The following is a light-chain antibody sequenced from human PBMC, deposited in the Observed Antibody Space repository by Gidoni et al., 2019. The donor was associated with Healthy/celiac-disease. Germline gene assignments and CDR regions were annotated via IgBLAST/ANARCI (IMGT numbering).Light chain of an antibody. J-gene: IGKJ3*01. CDR3: QQYYSTPFT. Sequence: DIVMTQSPDSLAVSLGERATINCKSSQSVLYSSNNKNYLAWYHQKPGQPPKLLIYWASTRESGVPDRFSGSGSGTDFTLTISSLQAEDVAVYYCQQYYSTPFTFXPXTKVXIK. CDR2: WAS. V-gene: IGKV4-1*01. CDR1: QSVLYSSNNKNY.